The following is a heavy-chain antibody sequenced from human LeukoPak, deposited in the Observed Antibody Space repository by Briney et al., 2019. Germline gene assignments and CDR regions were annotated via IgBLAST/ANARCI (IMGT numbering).Heavy chain of an antibody. D-gene: IGHD4-17*01. CDR1: GYTFTGYY. J-gene: IGHJ6*02. CDR2: INPNSGGT. V-gene: IGHV1-2*02. CDR3: AREYGDYRDYGMDV. Sequence: ASVKVSCKASGYTFTGYYMHWVRQAPGQGLEWMGWINPNSGGTNYAQKFQGRVTMTRDTSISTAYMELSRLRSDDTAVYYCAREYGDYRDYGMDVWGQGTTVTVSS.